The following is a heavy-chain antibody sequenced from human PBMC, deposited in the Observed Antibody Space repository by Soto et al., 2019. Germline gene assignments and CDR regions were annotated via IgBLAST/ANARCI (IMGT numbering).Heavy chain of an antibody. D-gene: IGHD5-12*01. J-gene: IGHJ4*02. V-gene: IGHV1-69*02. Sequence: QVQLVQSGAEVKKPGSSVKVSCKASGGTFSSYTISWVRQAPGQGLEWRGRIIPILGIANYAQKFQGRVTITADKSTGTAYMELTSLRSEDTAVYYCASAGYSGYAFDYWGQGTLVTVSS. CDR3: ASAGYSGYAFDY. CDR2: IIPILGIA. CDR1: GGTFSSYT.